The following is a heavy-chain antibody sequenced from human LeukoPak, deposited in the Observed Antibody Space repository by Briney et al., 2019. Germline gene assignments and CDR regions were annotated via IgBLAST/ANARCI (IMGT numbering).Heavy chain of an antibody. CDR1: GFTFSDYY. CDR2: ISSSGSTI. D-gene: IGHD2-2*01. J-gene: IGHJ4*02. Sequence: GGSLRLSCAASGFTFSDYYMSWIRQAPGKGLEGVSYISSSGSTIYYADSVKGRFTISRDNAKNSLYLQMNSLRAEDTAVYYCASAGYCSSTSCFLDYWGQGTLVTVSS. CDR3: ASAGYCSSTSCFLDY. V-gene: IGHV3-11*04.